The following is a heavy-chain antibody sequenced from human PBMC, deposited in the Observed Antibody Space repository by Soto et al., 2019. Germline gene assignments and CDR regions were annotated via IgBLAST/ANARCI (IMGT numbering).Heavy chain of an antibody. J-gene: IGHJ5*02. CDR1: GYTLTSYG. Sequence: ASVKGSCKASGYTLTSYGGSWLRQTTGQGLEWMGWISAYNGNTNYAQKLQGRVTMTTDTSTSTAYMELRSLRSDDTAVYYCARGNRGGIANWFAPWGQGTLVLVSS. CDR3: ARGNRGGIANWFAP. V-gene: IGHV1-18*01. CDR2: ISAYNGNT. D-gene: IGHD6-13*01.